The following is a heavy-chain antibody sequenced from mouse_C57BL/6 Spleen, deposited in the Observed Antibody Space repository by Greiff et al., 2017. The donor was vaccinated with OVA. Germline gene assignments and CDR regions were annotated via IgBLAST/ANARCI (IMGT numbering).Heavy chain of an antibody. CDR3: ARGAPNCYGSRGAMDY. Sequence: QVQLQQPGAELVRPGSSVKLSCKASGYTFTSYWMDWVKQRPGQGLEWIGNIYPSDSETHYNQKFKDKATLTVDKSASTAYMQLSSLTSEDSAVYYCARGAPNCYGSRGAMDYWGQGTSVTVSS. CDR1: GYTFTSYW. J-gene: IGHJ4*01. D-gene: IGHD1-1*01. CDR2: IYPSDSET. V-gene: IGHV1-61*01.